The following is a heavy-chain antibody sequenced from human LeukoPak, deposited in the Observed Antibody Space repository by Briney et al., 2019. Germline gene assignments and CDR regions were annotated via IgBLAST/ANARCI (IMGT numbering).Heavy chain of an antibody. Sequence: GGSLRLSCAASGFTFSSYGMNWVRQAPGKGLEWVSYISSGGTSIYYVDSVKGRFTISGDNAKNSLYLQMNSLRAEDTALYYCVTNRAPGNIAFDDWGQGTLVTVSS. J-gene: IGHJ4*02. CDR1: GFTFSSYG. D-gene: IGHD6-13*01. CDR2: ISSGGTSI. CDR3: VTNRAPGNIAFDD. V-gene: IGHV3-48*03.